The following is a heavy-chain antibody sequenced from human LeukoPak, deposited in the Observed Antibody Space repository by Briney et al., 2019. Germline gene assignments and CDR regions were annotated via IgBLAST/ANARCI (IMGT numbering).Heavy chain of an antibody. V-gene: IGHV3-48*01. CDR3: ARDPPHWLAPFDY. Sequence: GGSLRLSCAASGFTFSSYSMNWVRQAPGKGLEWVSYISSSSSTIYYADSVKGRFTISRDNAKNSLYLQMNSLRAEDTAVYYCARDPPHWLAPFDYWVQGTLVTVSS. CDR2: ISSSSSTI. J-gene: IGHJ4*02. CDR1: GFTFSSYS. D-gene: IGHD6-19*01.